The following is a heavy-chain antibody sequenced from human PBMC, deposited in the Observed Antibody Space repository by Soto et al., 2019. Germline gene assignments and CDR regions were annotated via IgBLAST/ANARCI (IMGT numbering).Heavy chain of an antibody. CDR2: ISYNGGGT. CDR1: GFTFSKYA. D-gene: IGHD3-22*01. V-gene: IGHV3-23*01. J-gene: IGHJ4*02. Sequence: PGGSLRLSCAASGFTFSKYAMTWARQAPGKGLEWVSAISYNGGGTYYVDSVKGRFTISRDNSKNTLSLQMSSLRAEDTAVYYCAKVDYYFDISGYPTPGDYWGQGTLVTVSS. CDR3: AKVDYYFDISGYPTPGDY.